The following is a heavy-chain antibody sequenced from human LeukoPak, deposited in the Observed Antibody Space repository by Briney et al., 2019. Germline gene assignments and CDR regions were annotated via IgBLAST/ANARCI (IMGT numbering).Heavy chain of an antibody. CDR3: ASQGSDSGWFYF. CDR1: GGSISSSSYY. J-gene: IGHJ4*02. CDR2: IYYSGST. V-gene: IGHV4-39*01. Sequence: SETLSLTCTVSGGSISSSSYYWGWIRQPPGKGLEWIGSIYYSGSTYYNPSLKSRVTISVDTSKNQFSLKLSSVTAADTAIYYCASQGSDSGWFYFWGQGTLVTVSS. D-gene: IGHD6-19*01.